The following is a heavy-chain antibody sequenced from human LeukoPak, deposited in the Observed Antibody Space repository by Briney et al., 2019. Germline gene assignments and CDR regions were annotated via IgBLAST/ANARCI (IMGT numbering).Heavy chain of an antibody. CDR3: ARVKKGMRFGELYPYYYYMDV. Sequence: ASVTVSCKASGYTFTSYDINWVRQATGQGLEWMGWMNPNSGNTGYAQKFQGRVTITRNTSISTAYMELSSLRSEDTAVYYCARVKKGMRFGELYPYYYYMDVWGKGTTVTVSS. CDR1: GYTFTSYD. D-gene: IGHD3-10*01. J-gene: IGHJ6*03. CDR2: MNPNSGNT. V-gene: IGHV1-8*03.